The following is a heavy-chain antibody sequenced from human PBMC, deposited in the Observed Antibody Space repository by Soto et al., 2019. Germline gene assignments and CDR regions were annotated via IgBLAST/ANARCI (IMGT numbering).Heavy chain of an antibody. J-gene: IGHJ6*02. D-gene: IGHD5-18*01. CDR1: GGSISSGGYY. V-gene: IGHV4-31*03. CDR2: IYYSGST. CDR3: ARDRGGIQLWSRTPAGDGMDV. Sequence: QVQLQESGPGLVKPSQTLSLTCTVSGGSISSGGYYWNWIRQHPGKGLEWIGYIYYSGSTYYNPSLKSRVTISVVTSKNQFSLKLSSVTAADTAVYYCARDRGGIQLWSRTPAGDGMDVWGQGTTVTVSS.